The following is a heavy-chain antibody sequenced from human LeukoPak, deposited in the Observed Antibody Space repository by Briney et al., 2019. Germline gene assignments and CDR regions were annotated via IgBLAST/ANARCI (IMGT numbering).Heavy chain of an antibody. CDR2: ISGSGGST. CDR3: AKDVSRALDSSGYYRYFDY. J-gene: IGHJ4*02. D-gene: IGHD3-22*01. CDR1: GFTFSSYA. Sequence: GGSLRLSCAASGFTFSSYAMSWVRQAPGKGLEWVSAISGSGGSTYYADSAKGRFTISRDNSKNTLYLQMNSLRAEDTAVYYCAKDVSRALDSSGYYRYFDYWGQGTLVTVSS. V-gene: IGHV3-23*01.